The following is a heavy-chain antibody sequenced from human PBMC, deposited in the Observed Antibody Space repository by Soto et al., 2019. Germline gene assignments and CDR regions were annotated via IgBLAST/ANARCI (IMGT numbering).Heavy chain of an antibody. Sequence: ASVKVSCKASGYTFTSYGISWVRQAPGQGLEWMGWTSAYNGNTNYAQKLQGRVTMTTDTSTSTAYMELRSLRSDDTAVYYCAREYGSGSYWKEYYFDYWGQGTLVTVSS. V-gene: IGHV1-18*01. CDR3: AREYGSGSYWKEYYFDY. CDR2: TSAYNGNT. D-gene: IGHD3-10*01. CDR1: GYTFTSYG. J-gene: IGHJ4*02.